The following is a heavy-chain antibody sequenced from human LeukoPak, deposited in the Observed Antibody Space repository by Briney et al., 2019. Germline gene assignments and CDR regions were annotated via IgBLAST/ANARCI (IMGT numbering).Heavy chain of an antibody. V-gene: IGHV1-18*01. J-gene: IGHJ6*03. CDR3: ERTAVADLDV. D-gene: IGHD6-19*01. CDR2: ISAYNGNT. CDR1: GSTVTSYG. Sequence: ASVKVSCKASGSTVTSYGISWVRQSPGHGLEWMGWISAYNGNTYYAQKLQDRVTMTTDTSTSTAYMELRSLRSDDTDISYCERTAVADLDVWGKGTTVTVSS.